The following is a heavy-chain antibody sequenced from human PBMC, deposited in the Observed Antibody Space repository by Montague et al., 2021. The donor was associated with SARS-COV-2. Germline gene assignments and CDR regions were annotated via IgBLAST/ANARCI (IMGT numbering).Heavy chain of an antibody. D-gene: IGHD2-15*01. V-gene: IGHV4-34*01. Sequence: SETLSLTCAVYGGSFSGYYWNWIRQPPGKGLEWIGEINHSGSTNYNPSLKSRVTTSVDTSKNQFSLKLSSVTAADTAVYYCARPVSSSWHRFEYWGQGTLVTVSS. CDR1: GGSFSGYY. CDR3: ARPVSSSWHRFEY. J-gene: IGHJ4*02. CDR2: INHSGST.